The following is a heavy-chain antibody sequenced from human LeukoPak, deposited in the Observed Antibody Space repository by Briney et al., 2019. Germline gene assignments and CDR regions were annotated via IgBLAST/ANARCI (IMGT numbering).Heavy chain of an antibody. Sequence: PGGSLRLSCAASGFTFSSYWMSWVRQTPGKGLEWVANIKQDGSEKYYVDSVKGRFTISRDNAKNSLYLQMNSLRAEDTAVYYCARGLIRYPAGITMIRGVTNRFDPWGQGTLVTVSS. CDR3: ARGLIRYPAGITMIRGVTNRFDP. CDR2: IKQDGSEK. CDR1: GFTFSSYW. J-gene: IGHJ5*02. D-gene: IGHD3-10*01. V-gene: IGHV3-7*01.